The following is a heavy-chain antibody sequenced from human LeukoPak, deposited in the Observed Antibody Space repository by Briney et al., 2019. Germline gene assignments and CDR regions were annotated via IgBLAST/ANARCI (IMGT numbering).Heavy chain of an antibody. CDR1: GFTFSDHY. J-gene: IGHJ3*02. Sequence: GGALRLSCAASGFTFSDHYMNWVRRAPGKGLEWVSYIRSSSSTIYYADSVKGRFTISTDNANNSLYLQMNSLRAEDTAVYYCARSLRNAFDIWGQGTMVTVSS. CDR2: IRSSSSTI. CDR3: ARSLRNAFDI. V-gene: IGHV3-11*04. D-gene: IGHD3-3*01.